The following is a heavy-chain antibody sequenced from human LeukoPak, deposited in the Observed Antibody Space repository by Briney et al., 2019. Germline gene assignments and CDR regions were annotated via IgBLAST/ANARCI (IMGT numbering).Heavy chain of an antibody. D-gene: IGHD6-13*01. CDR3: ARGRYLTTLGGAAAGFLDY. CDR1: GWSFSGYY. CDR2: INHSGST. Sequence: SETLSLTCGVYGWSFSGYYWNWIRQSPGKGLEWIGEINHSGSTNYNPSLKSRVTMSVDTSQKQFSLRLTSVRAADTAVYYCARGRYLTTLGGAAAGFLDYWGQGTVVTVSS. V-gene: IGHV4-34*01. J-gene: IGHJ4*02.